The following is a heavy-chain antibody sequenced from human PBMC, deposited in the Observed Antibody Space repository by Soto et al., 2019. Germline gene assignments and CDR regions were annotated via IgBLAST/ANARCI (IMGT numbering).Heavy chain of an antibody. Sequence: PGGSLRLSCAASGFTFSSYGMHWVRQAPGKGLVWVAGIRCDGSNTNYADSVKGRFTISRDNAKNTLYLQMNSLRAEDTAVYYCARDPSYLDAFDIWGQGTMVTVSS. V-gene: IGHV3-33*01. CDR3: ARDPSYLDAFDI. D-gene: IGHD3-10*01. CDR1: GFTFSSYG. J-gene: IGHJ3*02. CDR2: IRCDGSNT.